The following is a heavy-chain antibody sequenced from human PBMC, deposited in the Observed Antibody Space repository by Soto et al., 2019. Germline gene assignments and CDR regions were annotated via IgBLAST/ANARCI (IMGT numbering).Heavy chain of an antibody. D-gene: IGHD2-21*02. Sequence: SETLSLTCSVSCGSISSSSYFWGWIRQPPGKGLEWIGSIYYSGSTYYNPSLRSRVTVSVDTSKNQFSLKLSSVTAADTAVYYCARHPSDFWFDPWGQGTLVTVSS. V-gene: IGHV4-39*01. CDR3: ARHPSDFWFDP. CDR2: IYYSGST. J-gene: IGHJ5*02. CDR1: CGSISSSSYF.